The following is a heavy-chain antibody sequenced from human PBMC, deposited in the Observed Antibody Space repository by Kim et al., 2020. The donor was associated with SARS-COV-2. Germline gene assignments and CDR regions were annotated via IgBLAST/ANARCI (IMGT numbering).Heavy chain of an antibody. CDR1: GDSVSSNSAV. V-gene: IGHV6-1*01. Sequence: SPTLSLPCAISGDSVSSNSAVWTWIRQSPSRGLEWLGRTYYRSKWSNDYAVSVKSRITINPDTSKNQFSLQLNSVTPEDTAVYYCARERVAAAGRVFDYWGQGTLVTVSS. D-gene: IGHD6-13*01. J-gene: IGHJ4*02. CDR2: TYYRSKWSN. CDR3: ARERVAAAGRVFDY.